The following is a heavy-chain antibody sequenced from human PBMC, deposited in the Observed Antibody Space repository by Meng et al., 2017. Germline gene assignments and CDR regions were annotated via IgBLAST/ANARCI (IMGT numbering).Heavy chain of an antibody. V-gene: IGHV3-20*01. D-gene: IGHD2-8*01. CDR1: GFIFDDYG. CDR2: INWNGGRT. J-gene: IGHJ2*01. CDR3: ERGRDMTWANAFDL. Sequence: GRSLRLSCAASGFIFDDYGMSWVRQAPGKGLEWVSGINWNGGRTTYADSVKGRFTISRDNAENSLYLQMNGLRAEDKALYHWERGRDMTWANAFDLWGRGTLVTVSS.